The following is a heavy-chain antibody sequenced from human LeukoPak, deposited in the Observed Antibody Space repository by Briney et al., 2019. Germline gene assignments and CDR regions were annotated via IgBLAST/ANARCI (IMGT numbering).Heavy chain of an antibody. CDR2: IYYSGST. D-gene: IGHD3-10*01. CDR1: GGSISSYY. J-gene: IGHJ3*02. V-gene: IGHV4-59*01. Sequence: SETLSLICTVSGGSISSYYWSWIRQPPGKGLEWIGYIYYSGSTNYNPSLKSRVTISVDTSKNQFSLKLSSVTAADTAVYYCARGTNGSGIFDIWGQGTMVTVSS. CDR3: ARGTNGSGIFDI.